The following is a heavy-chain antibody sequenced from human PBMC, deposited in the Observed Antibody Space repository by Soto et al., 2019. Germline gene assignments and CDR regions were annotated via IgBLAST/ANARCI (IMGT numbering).Heavy chain of an antibody. V-gene: IGHV5-10-1*01. D-gene: IGHD3-22*01. J-gene: IGHJ4*02. CDR1: GYSFAGYW. Sequence: PVASLTVSWKVSGYSFAGYWITWVRQKPGKGLEWMGRIDPSDSQTYYSPSFRGHVTISVTKSITTVFLQWSSLRASDTAMYYCARQIYDSDTGPNFQYYFDSWGQGTPVTVSS. CDR2: IDPSDSQT. CDR3: ARQIYDSDTGPNFQYYFDS.